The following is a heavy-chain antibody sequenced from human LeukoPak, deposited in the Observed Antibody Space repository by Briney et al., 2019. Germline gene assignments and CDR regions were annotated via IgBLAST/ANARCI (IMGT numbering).Heavy chain of an antibody. CDR2: ISGSGGST. Sequence: GGSLRLSCAASGFTFSSYSMNWVRQAPGKGLEWVSAISGSGGSTYYADSVKGRFTISRDNSKNTLYLQMNSLRAEDTAVYYCATLNSSSWFFDYWGQGTLVTVSS. J-gene: IGHJ4*02. CDR1: GFTFSSYS. V-gene: IGHV3-23*01. CDR3: ATLNSSSWFFDY. D-gene: IGHD6-13*01.